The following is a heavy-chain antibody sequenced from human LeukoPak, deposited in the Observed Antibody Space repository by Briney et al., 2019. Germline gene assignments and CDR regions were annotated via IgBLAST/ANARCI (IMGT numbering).Heavy chain of an antibody. D-gene: IGHD3-16*01. CDR2: INTGNGNT. V-gene: IGHV1-3*04. CDR1: GYTFTHYA. CDR3: ATRSASSYGGVFDF. J-gene: IGHJ4*02. Sequence: ASVKVSCKASGYTFTHYAMHWVRQAPGQGLEWMGWINTGNGNTKYSQKFQGRVTLTRGTSAKIAYMEVTSLRSEDTAVYYCATRSASSYGGVFDFWGQGSLVIVSS.